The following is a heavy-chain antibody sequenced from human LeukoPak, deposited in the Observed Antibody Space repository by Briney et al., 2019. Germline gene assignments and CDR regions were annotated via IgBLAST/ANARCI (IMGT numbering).Heavy chain of an antibody. Sequence: GGSLRLSCAASGFTFSNYNFNWVRQAPGRGLEWVSSIGGSSGYKYYADSVKGRFTISRDNAQNSLYLQMNSLRAEETAVYYCARYGDSYYFDYWGQGTPVTVSS. CDR2: IGGSSGYK. V-gene: IGHV3-21*01. CDR1: GFTFSNYN. J-gene: IGHJ4*02. CDR3: ARYGDSYYFDY. D-gene: IGHD4-17*01.